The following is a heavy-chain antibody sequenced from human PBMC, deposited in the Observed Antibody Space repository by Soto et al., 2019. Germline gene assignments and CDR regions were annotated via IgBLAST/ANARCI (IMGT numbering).Heavy chain of an antibody. CDR2: VNPSRGST. D-gene: IGHD5-18*01. Sequence: ASVKVSCKTSGHSFTSYYIHWVRQAPGQGLEWMGVVNPSRGSTNYAQKFQDRLTLTSDTSTSTVYMELSSLISDDTAVFYCAHALGYSSGFDAWGQGALVTVSS. V-gene: IGHV1-46*01. J-gene: IGHJ5*02. CDR3: AHALGYSSGFDA. CDR1: GHSFTSYY.